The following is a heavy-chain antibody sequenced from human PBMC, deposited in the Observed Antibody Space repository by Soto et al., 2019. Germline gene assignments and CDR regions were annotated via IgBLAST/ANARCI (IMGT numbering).Heavy chain of an antibody. CDR3: ARAGPPPGIAVAGPFDI. V-gene: IGHV3-21*01. CDR1: GFTFSSYS. J-gene: IGHJ3*02. CDR2: ISSSSSYI. Sequence: EVQLVESGGGLVKPGGSLRLSCAASGFTFSSYSMNWVRQAPGKGLEWVSSISSSSSYIYYADSVKGRFTISRDNAKNSLYLQMNSLRAEDTAVYYCARAGPPPGIAVAGPFDIWGQETMVTVSS. D-gene: IGHD6-19*01.